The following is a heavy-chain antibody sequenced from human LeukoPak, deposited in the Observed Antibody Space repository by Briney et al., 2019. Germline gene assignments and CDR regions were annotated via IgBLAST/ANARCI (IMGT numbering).Heavy chain of an antibody. CDR1: GYNLNIYW. Sequence: GESLKISCEASGYNLNIYWIGWVRQMPGKGLEWMGIISPGGSDTRYSPSFEGQVTISADRSINTAYLQWSSLKASDTAIYYCARQPAVPGPGIDYWGQGTVVIVSS. D-gene: IGHD6-19*01. V-gene: IGHV5-51*01. CDR2: ISPGGSDT. CDR3: ARQPAVPGPGIDY. J-gene: IGHJ4*02.